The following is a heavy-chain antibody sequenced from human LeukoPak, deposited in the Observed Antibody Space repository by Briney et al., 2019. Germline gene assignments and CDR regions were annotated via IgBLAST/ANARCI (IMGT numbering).Heavy chain of an antibody. CDR3: AKGRGYCSGGSCYSDY. CDR1: GFTFSSYW. Sequence: GGSLRLSCAASGFTFSSYWMSWVRQAPGKGLEWVANIKQDGSEKYYVDSVKGRFTISRDNSKNTLYLQMNSLRAEDTAVYYCAKGRGYCSGGSCYSDYWGQGTLVTVSS. D-gene: IGHD2-15*01. CDR2: IKQDGSEK. V-gene: IGHV3-7*03. J-gene: IGHJ4*02.